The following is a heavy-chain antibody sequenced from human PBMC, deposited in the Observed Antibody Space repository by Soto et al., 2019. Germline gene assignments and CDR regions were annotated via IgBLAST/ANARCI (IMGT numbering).Heavy chain of an antibody. CDR1: GGTFSSYA. CDR2: IIPIFGTA. V-gene: IGHV1-69*01. Sequence: QVQLVQSGAEVKKPGSSVKVSCKASGGTFSSYAISWVRQAPGQGLEWMGGIIPIFGTANYAQKFQGRVTITADESTSTAYMELSSLRAEDTAVYYCARDPAAVTTREYGMDVWGQGTTVTVSS. CDR3: ARDPAAVTTREYGMDV. J-gene: IGHJ6*02. D-gene: IGHD4-17*01.